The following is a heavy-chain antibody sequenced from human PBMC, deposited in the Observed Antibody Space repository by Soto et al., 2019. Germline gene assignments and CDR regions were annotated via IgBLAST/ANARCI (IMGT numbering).Heavy chain of an antibody. J-gene: IGHJ4*02. D-gene: IGHD6-13*01. V-gene: IGHV3-11*01. Sequence: QVQLVESGGGLVKPGGSLRLSCAASGFTFSDHYMSWIRQAPGKGLEWVSYISGGNTIYYADSMKGRFTISRDNAKNSLYLQMNSLIAEDTAVYYCARRASAGRNCDFWGPGTLVTVSS. CDR2: ISGGNTI. CDR1: GFTFSDHY. CDR3: ARRASAGRNCDF.